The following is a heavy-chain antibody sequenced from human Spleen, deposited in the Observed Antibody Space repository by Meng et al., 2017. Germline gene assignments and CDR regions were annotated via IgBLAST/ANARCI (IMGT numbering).Heavy chain of an antibody. Sequence: QVQVVQSGSELKKPGASVKASAPASVYSFSDYYIHWLRQAPGQRPEWMGWINPKSDATIYSQKFEGRVTLTSDTSIRTAYMELSSLRSDDTAVYYCARETRGYSYASPLDYWGQGTLVTVSS. J-gene: IGHJ4*02. CDR1: VYSFSDYY. CDR3: ARETRGYSYASPLDY. V-gene: IGHV1-2*02. D-gene: IGHD5-18*01. CDR2: INPKSDAT.